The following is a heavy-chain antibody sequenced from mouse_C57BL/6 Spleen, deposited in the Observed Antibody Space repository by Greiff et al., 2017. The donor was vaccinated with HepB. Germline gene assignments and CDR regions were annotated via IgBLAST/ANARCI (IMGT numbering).Heavy chain of an antibody. D-gene: IGHD2-4*01. CDR1: GFTFSSYA. CDR3: ARDNYDDYDVGWFAY. V-gene: IGHV5-4*01. J-gene: IGHJ3*01. CDR2: ISDGGSYT. Sequence: EVKLVESGGGLVKPGGSLKLSCAASGFTFSSYAMSWVRQTPEKRLEWVATISDGGSYTYYPDNVKGRFTISRDNAKNNLYLQMTHLKSEDTAMYYCARDNYDDYDVGWFAYWGQGTLVTVSA.